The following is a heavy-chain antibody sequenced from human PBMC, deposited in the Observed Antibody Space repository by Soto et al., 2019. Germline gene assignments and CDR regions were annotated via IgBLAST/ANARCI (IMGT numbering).Heavy chain of an antibody. CDR3: ARDKDRQQLGGNYYYIMDV. CDR1: GGTFSSSA. V-gene: IGHV1-69*12. J-gene: IGHJ6*02. CDR2: IMPIFRTP. D-gene: IGHD3-3*02. Sequence: QVQLVQSGAEVKKPGSSVKVSCKASGGTFSSSAFSWVRQAPGQGLEWMGGIMPIFRTPDYAQKLQGRVTITADESTSTAYMELSSLTSADTGVYYCARDKDRQQLGGNYYYIMDVWGQGTTFIVSS.